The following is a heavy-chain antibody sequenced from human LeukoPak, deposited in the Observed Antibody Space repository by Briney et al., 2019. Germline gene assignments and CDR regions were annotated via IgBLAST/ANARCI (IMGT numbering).Heavy chain of an antibody. CDR1: GGSISSYY. CDR3: ARSSANLIDY. CDR2: IYYSGST. V-gene: IGHV4-59*01. J-gene: IGHJ4*02. Sequence: PSETLSLTCTVSGGSISSYYWSWIRQPPGKGLEWIGYIYYSGSTNYNPSLKSRVTISVDTSKNQFSLKLSSMTAADTAVYYCARSSANLIDYWGQGTLVTVSS.